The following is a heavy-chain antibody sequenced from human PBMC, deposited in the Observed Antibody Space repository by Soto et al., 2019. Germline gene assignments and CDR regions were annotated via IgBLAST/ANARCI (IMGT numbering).Heavy chain of an antibody. J-gene: IGHJ6*02. CDR3: ARQGSWPYYSSGLDV. D-gene: IGHD1-26*01. V-gene: IGHV1-18*01. CDR2: ISTYNGDT. CDR1: GYTFTTSG. Sequence: QVQLVQSGPEVRKPGASVKVSCEASGYTFTTSGISWVRQVPGQGLEWMGWISTYNGDTNSAQNFQGRVLMTADTSTGTAYMELMSLKSDDTAVYYCARQGSWPYYSSGLDVWGQGTTVTVSS.